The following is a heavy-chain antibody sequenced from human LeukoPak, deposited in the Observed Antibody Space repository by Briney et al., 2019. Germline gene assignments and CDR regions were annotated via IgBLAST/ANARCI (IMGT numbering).Heavy chain of an antibody. CDR2: IYYSGST. V-gene: IGHV4-39*07. Sequence: SETLSLTCTVSGGSISSSSYYWGWIRQPPGKGLEWIGSIYYSGSTYYNPSLKSRVTISVDTSKNQFSLKLSSVTAADTAVYYCARVMPGRYYFDYWGQGTLVTVSS. J-gene: IGHJ4*02. D-gene: IGHD2-2*01. CDR3: ARVMPGRYYFDY. CDR1: GGSISSSSYY.